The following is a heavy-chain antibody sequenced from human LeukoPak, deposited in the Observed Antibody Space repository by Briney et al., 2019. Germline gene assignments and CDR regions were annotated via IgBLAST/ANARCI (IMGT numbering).Heavy chain of an antibody. Sequence: GESLKISCKGSGYSFTSYWIGWVRQMPGKGLEWMGTIYPGDSDTRYSPSFQGQVTISADKSISTAYLQWSSLKASDTAMYYCASHDYYDSSGYDAFDIWGQGTMVTVSS. CDR1: GYSFTSYW. CDR2: IYPGDSDT. J-gene: IGHJ3*02. CDR3: ASHDYYDSSGYDAFDI. V-gene: IGHV5-51*01. D-gene: IGHD3-22*01.